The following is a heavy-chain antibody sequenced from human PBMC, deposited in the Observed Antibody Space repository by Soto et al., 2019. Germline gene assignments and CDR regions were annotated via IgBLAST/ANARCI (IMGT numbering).Heavy chain of an antibody. CDR2: INPNSGGT. V-gene: IGHV1-2*04. J-gene: IGHJ4*02. D-gene: IGHD5-18*01. CDR1: GYTFTGYY. CDR3: ARLPDTAMDRFDY. Sequence: ASVKVSCKASGYTFTGYYMHWVRQAPGQGLEWMGWINPNSGGTNYAQKFQGWVTMTRDTSISTAYLQWSSLKASDTAMYYCARLPDTAMDRFDYWGQGTLVTVSS.